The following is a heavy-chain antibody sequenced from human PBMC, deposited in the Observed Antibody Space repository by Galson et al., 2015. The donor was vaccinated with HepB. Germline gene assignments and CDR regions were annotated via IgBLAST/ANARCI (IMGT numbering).Heavy chain of an antibody. Sequence: SLRLSCAASGFTFSNAWMSWVRQAPGKGLEWVGRIKSKTDGGTTVYAAPVKGRFTISRDDSKNTLYLQMNSLKTEDTAVYYCTTDLVPAATLHYYYYGMDVWGQGTTVPVSS. CDR2: IKSKTDGGTT. V-gene: IGHV3-15*01. CDR3: TTDLVPAATLHYYYYGMDV. CDR1: GFTFSNAW. J-gene: IGHJ6*02. D-gene: IGHD2-2*01.